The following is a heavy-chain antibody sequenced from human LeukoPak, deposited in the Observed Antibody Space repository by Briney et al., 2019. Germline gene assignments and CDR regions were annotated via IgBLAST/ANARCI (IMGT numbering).Heavy chain of an antibody. V-gene: IGHV3-23*01. Sequence: QAGGSLRLSCAASGFIFSSYAVSWVRQAPGRGLEWVSSISGSGGATYYADSVKGRFTISRDNSMDTLYLQMNSLRAEDTAVYYCATKEGYCSSTSCLYYFDYWGQGTLVTVSS. J-gene: IGHJ4*02. CDR3: ATKEGYCSSTSCLYYFDY. CDR2: ISGSGGAT. CDR1: GFIFSSYA. D-gene: IGHD2-2*01.